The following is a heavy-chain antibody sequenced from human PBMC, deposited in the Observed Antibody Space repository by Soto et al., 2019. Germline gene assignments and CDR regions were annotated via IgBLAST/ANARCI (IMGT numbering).Heavy chain of an antibody. Sequence: ASVKVSCKASGYTFTSYDINWVRQATGQGLEWMGWMNPNSGNTGYAQKFQGRVTMTRNTSISTAYMELSSPRSEDTAVYYCARGGTYYYDSSGQIDYWGQGTLVTVSS. CDR3: ARGGTYYYDSSGQIDY. J-gene: IGHJ4*02. D-gene: IGHD3-22*01. CDR1: GYTFTSYD. V-gene: IGHV1-8*01. CDR2: MNPNSGNT.